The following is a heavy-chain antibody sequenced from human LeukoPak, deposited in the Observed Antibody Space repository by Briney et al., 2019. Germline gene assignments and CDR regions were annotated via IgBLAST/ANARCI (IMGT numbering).Heavy chain of an antibody. V-gene: IGHV3-23*01. CDR1: GFTFSSYA. Sequence: SGGSLRLSCAVSGFTFSSYAMSWVRQTPGKGLEWVSSISGTTGRAYYADSVKGRFTISRDNSKNTLYLQMNSLRAEDTAVYYCAKDGWSDSSSWAAFDYWGQGTLVTVSS. CDR2: ISGTTGRA. CDR3: AKDGWSDSSSWAAFDY. D-gene: IGHD6-13*01. J-gene: IGHJ4*02.